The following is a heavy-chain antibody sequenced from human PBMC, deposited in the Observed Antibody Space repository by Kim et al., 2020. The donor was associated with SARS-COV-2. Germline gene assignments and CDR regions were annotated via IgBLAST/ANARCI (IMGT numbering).Heavy chain of an antibody. CDR3: AKARKSSIVVVITNNYDAFDI. CDR1: GFTFSSYA. CDR2: ISGSGGST. J-gene: IGHJ3*02. D-gene: IGHD3-22*01. Sequence: GGSLRLSCAASGFTFSSYAMSWVRQAPGKGLEWVSAISGSGGSTYYADSVKGRFIISRDNSKNTLYLQMNSLRAEDTAVYYCAKARKSSIVVVITNNYDAFDIWGQGTMVTVSS. V-gene: IGHV3-23*01.